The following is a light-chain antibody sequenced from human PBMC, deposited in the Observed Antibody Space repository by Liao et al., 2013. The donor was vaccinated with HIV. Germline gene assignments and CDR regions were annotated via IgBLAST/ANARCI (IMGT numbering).Light chain of an antibody. Sequence: YVLTQSPSVSVAPGETASVTCGGHDLGAKSVHWYQQKPGQAPVLVIYQDTKRPSGIPERFSGSNSGNTATLTISGTQALDEADYYCQAWDSSSYVFGTGTKVTVL. J-gene: IGLJ1*01. CDR3: QAWDSSSYV. CDR1: DLGAKS. V-gene: IGLV3-1*01. CDR2: QDT.